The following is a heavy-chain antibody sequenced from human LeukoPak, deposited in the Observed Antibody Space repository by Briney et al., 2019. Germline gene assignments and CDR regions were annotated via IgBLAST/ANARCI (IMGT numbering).Heavy chain of an antibody. D-gene: IGHD5-18*01. CDR2: INPNSGDT. J-gene: IGHJ4*02. CDR3: ARDVDTAMVYDY. CDR1: GYTFTGYY. Sequence: GASVKVPCKASGYTFTGYYMHWVRQAPGQGLEWMGWINPNSGDTNYAQKFQGRVTMTRDTSISTAYMELSRLRSDDTAVYYCARDVDTAMVYDYWGQGTLVTVSS. V-gene: IGHV1-2*02.